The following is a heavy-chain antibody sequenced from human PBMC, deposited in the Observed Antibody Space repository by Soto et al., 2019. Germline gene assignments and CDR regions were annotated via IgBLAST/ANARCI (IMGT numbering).Heavy chain of an antibody. Sequence: EVQLVESGGGLVKPGGSLRLSCAASGFTFSSYSMNWVRQAPGKGLEWVSSISSSSSYIYYADSVKGRFTISRDNAKNSLYQQLNSLTAEDTAVYYCAPTYYGSGSPDFDYWGHGTLVTVSS. CDR3: APTYYGSGSPDFDY. CDR2: ISSSSSYI. CDR1: GFTFSSYS. D-gene: IGHD3-10*01. V-gene: IGHV3-21*01. J-gene: IGHJ4*01.